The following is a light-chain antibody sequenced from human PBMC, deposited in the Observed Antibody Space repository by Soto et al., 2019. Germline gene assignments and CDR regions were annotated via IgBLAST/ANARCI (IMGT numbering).Light chain of an antibody. CDR1: QTISSDY. J-gene: IGKJ1*01. CDR2: DAS. Sequence: EIVLTQSPGTLSLSPGERATLSCRGSQTISSDYLAWYQQKPGQAPRLLIYDASTRATGIPDRFSGSGSGTDFTLTISRLEPEDFAVYYCQQYGGSSRTFGQGTKVEIK. V-gene: IGKV3-20*01. CDR3: QQYGGSSRT.